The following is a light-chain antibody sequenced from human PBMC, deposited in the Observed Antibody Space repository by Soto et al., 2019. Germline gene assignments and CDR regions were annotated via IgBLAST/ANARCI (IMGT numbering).Light chain of an antibody. CDR1: QSVSSSY. V-gene: IGKV3-15*01. J-gene: IGKJ1*01. Sequence: DIVMTQSPGSLSVSPGERVTLSCRASQSVSSSYLPWFQQKPGQAPRLLIYGASTRATGIPARFSGSGSGTEFTLTISSLQSEDFAVYYCQQYNNWPPWTFGQGTKVDIK. CDR2: GAS. CDR3: QQYNNWPPWT.